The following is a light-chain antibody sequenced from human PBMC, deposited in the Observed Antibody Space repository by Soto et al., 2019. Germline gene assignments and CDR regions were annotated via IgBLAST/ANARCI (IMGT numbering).Light chain of an antibody. J-gene: IGLJ2*01. V-gene: IGLV2-23*02. CDR2: EVS. Sequence: QSVLTQPASVSGSPGQSITISCTGTSSDVGSYNLVSWYQQHPGKDPKLMIYEVSKRPSGVSNRFSGSKSGNTASLTISGLQAEDEADYYCCSYAGSSTFVVFGRGTKLTVL. CDR3: CSYAGSSTFVV. CDR1: SSDVGSYNL.